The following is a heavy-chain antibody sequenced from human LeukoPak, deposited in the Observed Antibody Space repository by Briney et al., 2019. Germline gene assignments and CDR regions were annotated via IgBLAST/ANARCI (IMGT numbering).Heavy chain of an antibody. D-gene: IGHD5-18*01. J-gene: IGHJ4*02. V-gene: IGHV3-23*01. CDR1: GFTFSTYA. CDR2: ISGSGDST. Sequence: GGSLRLSCAASGFTFSTYAVNWVRQAPGKGLEWVSTISGSGDSTYYADSVKGRFTISRDNSKNTLYLQMNSLGADDTAVYFCAKDISQGYTFGSIEEDYWGQGTLVTVSS. CDR3: AKDISQGYTFGSIEEDY.